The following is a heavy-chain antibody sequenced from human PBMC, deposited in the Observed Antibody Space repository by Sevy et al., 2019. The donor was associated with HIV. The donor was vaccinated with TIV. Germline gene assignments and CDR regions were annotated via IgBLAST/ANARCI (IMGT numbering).Heavy chain of an antibody. CDR2: ITSSSSFI. J-gene: IGHJ6*02. Sequence: GGSLRLSCAASGFTFRSYSMNWVHQAPGRGLEWVSSITSSSSFIFYADSVKGRFTISRDNAKNSLFLQMNSLRAEDTAVYYCARPTSGLSEYEPLDNARFYGMDVWGQGTTVTVSS. D-gene: IGHD1-20*01. CDR1: GFTFRSYS. CDR3: ARPTSGLSEYEPLDNARFYGMDV. V-gene: IGHV3-21*01.